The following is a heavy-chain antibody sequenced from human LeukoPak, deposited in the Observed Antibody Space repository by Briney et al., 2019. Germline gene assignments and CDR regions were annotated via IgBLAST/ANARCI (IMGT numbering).Heavy chain of an antibody. CDR3: ARDPVEWELLLDY. D-gene: IGHD1-26*01. CDR2: MNIDGSEK. CDR1: GFTFSSYW. Sequence: GGSLRLSCAASGFTFSSYWMGWVRQAPGKRLEWVANMNIDGSEKYYADSAKGRFTISRDNARNSVYLQMNSLRVEDTAVYYCARDPVEWELLLDYWGQGTLVTVSS. V-gene: IGHV3-7*01. J-gene: IGHJ4*02.